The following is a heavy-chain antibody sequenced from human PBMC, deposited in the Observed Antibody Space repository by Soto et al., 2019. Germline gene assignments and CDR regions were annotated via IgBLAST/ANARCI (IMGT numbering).Heavy chain of an antibody. J-gene: IGHJ4*02. CDR3: ARWGTTGGLAV. CDR2: TSYDGTNK. D-gene: IGHD3-16*01. Sequence: QVQLVESGGGVVQPGTSLRLSCVGSGFTFRSFVIHWVRQAPGRGLEWVALTSYDGTNKYFGDSVKGRFTISRDNSRNTVELQMDSLRFEDMAVYYCARWGTTGGLAVWGQGTLVSVSS. V-gene: IGHV3-30*19. CDR1: GFTFRSFV.